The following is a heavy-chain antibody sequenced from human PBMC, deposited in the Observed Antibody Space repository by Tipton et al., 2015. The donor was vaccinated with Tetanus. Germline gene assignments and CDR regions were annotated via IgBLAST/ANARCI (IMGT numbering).Heavy chain of an antibody. CDR3: ARDQARGARGWNYFDY. CDR2: IYYSGST. V-gene: IGHV4-31*03. CDR1: GGSISSGGYY. J-gene: IGHJ4*02. D-gene: IGHD1-26*01. Sequence: TLSLTCTVSGGSISSGGYYWSWIRQHPGKGLEWIGDIYYSGSTYYNPSLKSWVTISVDTSKNQFSLKLNSVTAADTAVYYCARDQARGARGWNYFDYWGQGTPVTVSS.